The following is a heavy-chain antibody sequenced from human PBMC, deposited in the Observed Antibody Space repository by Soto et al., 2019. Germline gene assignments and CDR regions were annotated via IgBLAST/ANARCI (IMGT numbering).Heavy chain of an antibody. Sequence: SVKVSCKASGGTFSSYAISWVRQAPGQGLEWMGGIIPIFGTANYAQKFQGRVTITADESTSTAYMELSSLRSEDTAVYYCARDSRYYYDSSGYYSPISFDYWGQGTLVTVSS. CDR3: ARDSRYYYDSSGYYSPISFDY. D-gene: IGHD3-22*01. V-gene: IGHV1-69*13. CDR2: IIPIFGTA. CDR1: GGTFSSYA. J-gene: IGHJ4*02.